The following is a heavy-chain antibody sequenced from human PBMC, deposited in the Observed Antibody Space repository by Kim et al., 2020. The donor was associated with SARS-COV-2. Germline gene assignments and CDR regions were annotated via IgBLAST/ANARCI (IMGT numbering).Heavy chain of an antibody. D-gene: IGHD3-22*01. CDR2: IYYSGST. V-gene: IGHV4-31*03. CDR3: ARASITMIVVVDAFDI. CDR1: GGFISSGGYY. Sequence: SATLSLTCTVSGGFISSGGYYWSWIRQHPGKGLEWIGYIYYSGSTYYNPSLKSRVTISVDTSKNQFSLKLSSVTAADTAVYYCARASITMIVVVDAFDIWGQGTIVTVSS. J-gene: IGHJ3*02.